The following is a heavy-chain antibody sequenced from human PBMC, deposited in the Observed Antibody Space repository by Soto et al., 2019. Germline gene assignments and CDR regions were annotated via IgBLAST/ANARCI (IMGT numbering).Heavy chain of an antibody. CDR2: IFSTGGT. J-gene: IGHJ4*02. CDR1: RGSITSSSHY. D-gene: IGHD2-15*01. Sequence: QLQLRESGPGLARPSETLSLTCTVSRGSITSSSHYWGWIRQPPGKGLEWIGTIFSTGGTFYNPSLKNRVTMSVDASKNHFSLRLSSVTAADSAVSYCTFPFCRGGSCYFHYWGQGTLVAVSS. V-gene: IGHV4-39*02. CDR3: TFPFCRGGSCYFHY.